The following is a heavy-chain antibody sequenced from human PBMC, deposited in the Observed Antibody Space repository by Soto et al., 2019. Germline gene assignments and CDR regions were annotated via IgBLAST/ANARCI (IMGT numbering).Heavy chain of an antibody. CDR3: AQSIAAAGTITPRYFDY. J-gene: IGHJ4*02. CDR2: IYWNDDK. D-gene: IGHD6-13*01. V-gene: IGHV2-5*01. CDR1: GFSLSTSGVG. Sequence: SGPTLVNPTQPLTLTCTFSGFSLSTSGVGVGWIRQPPGKALDWLALIYWNDDKRYSPSLKSRLTITKDTSKNQVVLTMTNMDPVDTATYYCAQSIAAAGTITPRYFDYWGQGTLVTVSS.